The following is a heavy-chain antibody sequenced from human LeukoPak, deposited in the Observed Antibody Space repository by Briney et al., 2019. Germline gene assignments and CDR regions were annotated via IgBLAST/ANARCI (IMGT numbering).Heavy chain of an antibody. Sequence: GESLKISCKGSGDSFTSYWIGWVRQMPGKGLEWMGIIFPRDSVTKYGPSFQGQVTISADKSITTAYLQWGSLKASDTAIYYCASAYNGNYYWDYWGQGTLVTVSS. CDR1: GDSFTSYW. V-gene: IGHV5-51*01. J-gene: IGHJ4*02. CDR3: ASAYNGNYYWDY. D-gene: IGHD1-26*01. CDR2: IFPRDSVT.